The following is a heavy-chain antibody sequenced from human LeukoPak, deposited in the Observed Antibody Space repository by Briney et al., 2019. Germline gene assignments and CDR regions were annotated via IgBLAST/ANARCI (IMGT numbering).Heavy chain of an antibody. D-gene: IGHD6-6*01. J-gene: IGHJ5*02. Sequence: SETLSLTCSVSGGSISSSGYYWDWIRQSPGKGLEWIGSIYYSGSTYYNPSLKSRFTISVDTSKNQVSLKLSSVTAADMALYYCARYSSSSFAFDPWGQGTLVTVSS. CDR3: ARYSSSSFAFDP. CDR2: IYYSGST. V-gene: IGHV4-39*01. CDR1: GGSISSSGYY.